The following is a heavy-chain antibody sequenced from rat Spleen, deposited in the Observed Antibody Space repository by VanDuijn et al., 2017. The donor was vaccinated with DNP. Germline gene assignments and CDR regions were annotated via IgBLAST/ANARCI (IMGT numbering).Heavy chain of an antibody. CDR3: TKGGYPGINGAMDA. D-gene: IGHD1-4*01. CDR2: ISSGGTT. J-gene: IGHJ4*01. CDR1: GFSLTSYG. Sequence: QVQLKESGPGLVQPSRTLSLTCTVSGFSLTSYGVSWVRQPPGKGLEWIAAISSGGTTYYNSGLKSRLSISRDTSKSQVFLKMNSLQTEDTAIYFCTKGGYPGINGAMDAWGQGTSVTVSS. V-gene: IGHV2-6*01.